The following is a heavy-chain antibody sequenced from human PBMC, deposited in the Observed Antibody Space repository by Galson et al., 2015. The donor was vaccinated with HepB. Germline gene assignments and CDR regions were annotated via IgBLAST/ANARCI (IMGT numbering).Heavy chain of an antibody. J-gene: IGHJ6*02. CDR1: GFTFSSYE. CDR2: ISSSGSTI. V-gene: IGHV3-48*03. CDR3: AREDRGYCSGGSCYNSYYYYYYGMDV. D-gene: IGHD2-15*01. Sequence: SLRLSCAASGFTFSSYEMNWVRQAPGKGLEWVSYISSSGSTIYYADSVKGRFTISRDNAKNSLYLQMNSLRAEDTAVYYCAREDRGYCSGGSCYNSYYYYYYGMDVWGQGTTVTVSS.